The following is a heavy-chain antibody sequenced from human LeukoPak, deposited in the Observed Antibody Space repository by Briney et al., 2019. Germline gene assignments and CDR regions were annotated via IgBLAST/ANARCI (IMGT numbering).Heavy chain of an antibody. CDR3: ARDEYGAPWSY. J-gene: IGHJ4*02. CDR1: GGTFSSYA. CDR2: IIPIFGTA. V-gene: IGHV1-69*05. D-gene: IGHD4-17*01. Sequence: SVKVSCKASGGTFSSYAISWVRQAPGQGLEWMGGIIPIFGTANYAQKLQGRVTMTTDTSTSTAYMELRSLRSDDTAVYYCARDEYGAPWSYWGQGTLVTASS.